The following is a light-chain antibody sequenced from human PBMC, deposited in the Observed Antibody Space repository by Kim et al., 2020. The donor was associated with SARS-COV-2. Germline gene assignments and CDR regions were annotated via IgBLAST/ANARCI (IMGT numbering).Light chain of an antibody. CDR3: QKYNSPPWT. Sequence: DIQMTQSPSSLSASVGDRVTITCRASQGISNYLVWYQQKTGEVPKVLIYAASTLQSGVPSRFSGSGSGTDFTLTISSLQPEDAATYYCQKYNSPPWTFGQGTKVDIK. V-gene: IGKV1-27*01. CDR2: AAS. J-gene: IGKJ1*01. CDR1: QGISNY.